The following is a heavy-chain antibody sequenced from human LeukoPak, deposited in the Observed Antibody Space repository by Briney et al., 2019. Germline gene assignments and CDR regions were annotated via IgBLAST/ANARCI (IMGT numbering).Heavy chain of an antibody. Sequence: SETLSLTCTVSGYSISSGYYWGWIRQPPGKGLEWIGSIYHSGSTYYNPSLKSRVTISVDTSKNQFSLKLSSVTAADTAVYYCARPDKYDFWFDPWGQGTLVTVSS. V-gene: IGHV4-38-2*02. CDR2: IYHSGST. CDR3: ARPDKYDFWFDP. D-gene: IGHD3-3*01. CDR1: GYSISSGYY. J-gene: IGHJ5*02.